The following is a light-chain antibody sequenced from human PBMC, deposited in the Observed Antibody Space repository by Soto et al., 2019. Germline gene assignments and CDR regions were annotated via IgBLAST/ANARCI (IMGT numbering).Light chain of an antibody. CDR1: QGVSGSS. Sequence: EIVLTQSPGTLSLSPGERATLSCRASQGVSGSSLTWYQQKPGQAPRLLIYGASSRATGIPDRFSGSGSGKDFTLTISRLEPEDFAVYYCQQYGSSVAFGHGTKVELK. CDR2: GAS. CDR3: QQYGSSVA. J-gene: IGKJ1*01. V-gene: IGKV3-20*01.